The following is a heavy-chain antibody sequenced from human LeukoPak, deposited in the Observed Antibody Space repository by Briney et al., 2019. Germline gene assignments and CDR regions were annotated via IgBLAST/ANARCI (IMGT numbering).Heavy chain of an antibody. D-gene: IGHD5-18*01. CDR3: ARVYSYGSLHAFDI. Sequence: ASVKVSCKASGYTFTSYDINWVRQATGQGREWMGWMNPNSGNTGYAQKFQGRVTMTRNTSISTAYMELSSLRSADTAVYYCARVYSYGSLHAFDIWGQGTMVTVSS. CDR1: GYTFTSYD. V-gene: IGHV1-8*01. J-gene: IGHJ3*02. CDR2: MNPNSGNT.